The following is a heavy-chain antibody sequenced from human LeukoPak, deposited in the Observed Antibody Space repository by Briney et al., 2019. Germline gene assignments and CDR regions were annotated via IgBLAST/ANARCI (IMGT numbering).Heavy chain of an antibody. CDR2: MTHDGSDE. V-gene: IGHV3-7*01. J-gene: IGHJ4*02. Sequence: GGSLRLSCEASGFTVNYWMSWARQAPGKGLEWVATMTHDGSDEYYLDSVKGRFTISRDSAKNSIYLQMNSLRVEDTSTYYCAKGDLENWGQGTLVTVSS. CDR3: AKGDLEN. CDR1: GFTVNYW.